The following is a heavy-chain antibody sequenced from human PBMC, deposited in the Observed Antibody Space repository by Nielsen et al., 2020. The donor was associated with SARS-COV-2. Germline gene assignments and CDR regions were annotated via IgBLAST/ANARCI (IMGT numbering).Heavy chain of an antibody. CDR3: AKRSGYTSGWYGDY. D-gene: IGHD6-19*01. CDR2: ISSST. V-gene: IGHV3-23*01. J-gene: IGHJ4*02. Sequence: GESPKISCVVSGFTIRTYGMSWVRQAPGKGLEWVSAISSSTYYADSVKGRFTISRDNSKNTLYLQMNSLRAEDTAVYYCAKRSGYTSGWYGDYWGQGTLVTVSS. CDR1: GFTIRTYG.